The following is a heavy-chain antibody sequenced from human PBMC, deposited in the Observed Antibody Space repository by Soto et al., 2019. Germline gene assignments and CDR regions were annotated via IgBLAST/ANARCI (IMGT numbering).Heavy chain of an antibody. D-gene: IGHD6-13*01. J-gene: IGHJ5*02. Sequence: VGSLRLSCAASGFTFSSYGMHWVRQARGQGLEWVAVISYDGSNKYYADSVKGRFTISRDNSKNTLYLQMNSLRAEDTAVYYCAKKGSSWSHWFDPWGQGTLVTVSS. V-gene: IGHV3-30*18. CDR1: GFTFSSYG. CDR3: AKKGSSWSHWFDP. CDR2: ISYDGSNK.